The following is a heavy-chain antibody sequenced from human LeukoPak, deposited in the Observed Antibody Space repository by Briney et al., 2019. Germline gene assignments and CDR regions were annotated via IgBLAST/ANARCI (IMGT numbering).Heavy chain of an antibody. J-gene: IGHJ3*02. CDR2: IYHSGST. Sequence: SETLSLTCTVSGYSISSGYYWGWIRQPPGKGLEGMGSIYHSGSTYYNPSLKSRVTISVDTSKTQFSLRLSSVTAADTAVYYCACLTTADAFDIWGQGTMVTVSS. D-gene: IGHD3-22*01. CDR1: GYSISSGYY. V-gene: IGHV4-38-2*02. CDR3: ACLTTADAFDI.